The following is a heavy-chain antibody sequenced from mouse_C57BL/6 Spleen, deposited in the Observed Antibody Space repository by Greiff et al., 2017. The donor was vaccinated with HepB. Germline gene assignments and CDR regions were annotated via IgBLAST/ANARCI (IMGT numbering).Heavy chain of an antibody. Sequence: EVKLVESGGGLVKPGGSLKLSCAASGFTFSDYGMHWVRQAPEKGLEWVAYISSGSSTIYYAHTVKGRFTISRDNAKNTLFLQMTSLRSEDTAMYYCARHWDYFDYWGQGTTLTVSS. CDR2: ISSGSSTI. D-gene: IGHD4-1*01. CDR3: ARHWDYFDY. V-gene: IGHV5-17*01. CDR1: GFTFSDYG. J-gene: IGHJ2*01.